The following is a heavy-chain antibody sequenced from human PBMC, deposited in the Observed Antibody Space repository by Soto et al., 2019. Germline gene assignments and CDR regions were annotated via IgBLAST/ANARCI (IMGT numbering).Heavy chain of an antibody. V-gene: IGHV4-59*08. CDR1: GGSISSYY. J-gene: IGHJ5*02. CDR3: ASAIYSNYWFDP. CDR2: IYYSGRT. D-gene: IGHD4-4*01. Sequence: SETLSLTCTVSGGSISSYYWSWIRQPPGKGLEWIGYIYYSGRTNYNPSLKSRVTISVDTSKNQFSLKLSSVTAADTAVYYCASAIYSNYWFDPWGQGTLVTVSS.